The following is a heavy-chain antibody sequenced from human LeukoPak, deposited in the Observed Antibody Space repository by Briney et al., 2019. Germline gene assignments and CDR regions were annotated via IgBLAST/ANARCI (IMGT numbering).Heavy chain of an antibody. CDR1: GGTFSSYA. CDR3: ARGRSAYYYDSSGPNWFDP. Sequence: ASVKASCKASGGTFSSYAISWVRQAPGQGLEWMGRIIPIFGTANYAQKFQGRVTITTDESTSTAYMELSSLRSEDTAVYYCARGRSAYYYDSSGPNWFDPWGQGTLVTVSS. J-gene: IGHJ5*02. V-gene: IGHV1-69*05. CDR2: IIPIFGTA. D-gene: IGHD3-22*01.